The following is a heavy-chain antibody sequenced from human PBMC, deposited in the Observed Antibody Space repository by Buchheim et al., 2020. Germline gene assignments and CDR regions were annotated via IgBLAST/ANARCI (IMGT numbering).Heavy chain of an antibody. CDR1: GFIVTNNY. V-gene: IGHV3-66*02. Sequence: EVQLVESGGGLVQPGGSLRLSCTASGFIVTNNYMSWVCQAPGKGVEWVSIIYTDGRIYYTDYVKGRSTISRDNYKNTMYLQMDSLRPDDTAVYYCARERDTSGYLLRYWGQGTL. CDR2: IYTDGRI. D-gene: IGHD3-22*01. J-gene: IGHJ4*02. CDR3: ARERDTSGYLLRY.